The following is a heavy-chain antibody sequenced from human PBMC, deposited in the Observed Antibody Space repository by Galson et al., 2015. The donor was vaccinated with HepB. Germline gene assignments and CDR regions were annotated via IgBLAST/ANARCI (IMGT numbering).Heavy chain of an antibody. V-gene: IGHV1-2*02. CDR3: ARIDSSGWSGPP. CDR2: INPNSGGT. CDR1: GYTFTGYY. Sequence: SVKVSCKASGYTFTGYYMHWVRQAPGQGLEWMGWINPNSGGTNYAQKFQGRVTMTRDTSISTAYMELSRLRSDDTAVYYCARIDSSGWSGPPWGQGTLVTVSS. J-gene: IGHJ5*02. D-gene: IGHD6-13*01.